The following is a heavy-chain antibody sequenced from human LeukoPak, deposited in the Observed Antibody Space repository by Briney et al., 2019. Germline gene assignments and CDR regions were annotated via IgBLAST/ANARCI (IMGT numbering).Heavy chain of an antibody. CDR2: IVGDTVT. D-gene: IGHD4-23*01. CDR3: AKGSAQWELYDY. V-gene: IGHV3-23*01. J-gene: IGHJ4*02. CDR1: GFTFNSYA. Sequence: GGSLRLSCAASGFTFNSYAMCWVRQAPGKGLEWVSAIVGDTVTFYTDSVKGRFTISRDNSKNTLYLQMNGLRAEDTAIYYCAKGSAQWELYDYWGQGTLVTVSS.